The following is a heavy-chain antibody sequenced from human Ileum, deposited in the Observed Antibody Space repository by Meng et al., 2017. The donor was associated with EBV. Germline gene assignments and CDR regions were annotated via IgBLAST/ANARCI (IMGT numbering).Heavy chain of an antibody. CDR1: GGSISVINW. J-gene: IGHJ4*02. Sequence: QVQLPESGPGLVNPSGTQSRTCAVSGGSISVINWWRWVRQSPEKGLEWIGEMSDSGITHYNPSLKSRVTISADKSNNQFSLKLTSVTSADTAVYFCAKNGEKYFEYWGQGTLVTVSS. CDR2: MSDSGIT. CDR3: AKNGEKYFEY. V-gene: IGHV4-4*02.